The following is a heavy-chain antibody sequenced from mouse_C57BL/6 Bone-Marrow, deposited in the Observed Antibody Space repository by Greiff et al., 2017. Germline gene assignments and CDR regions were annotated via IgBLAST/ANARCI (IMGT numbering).Heavy chain of an antibody. CDR2: IYPGSGNT. J-gene: IGHJ3*01. V-gene: IGHV1-76*01. CDR3: ARGDYYGNPWFAY. Sequence: QVQLQQSGAELVRPGASVKLSCKASGYTFTDYYINWVKQRPGQGLEWIARIYPGSGNTYYNEKFKGKATLTAEKSSSTAYMQLSSLTSEDSAVYCCARGDYYGNPWFAYWGQGTLVTVSA. CDR1: GYTFTDYY. D-gene: IGHD2-1*01.